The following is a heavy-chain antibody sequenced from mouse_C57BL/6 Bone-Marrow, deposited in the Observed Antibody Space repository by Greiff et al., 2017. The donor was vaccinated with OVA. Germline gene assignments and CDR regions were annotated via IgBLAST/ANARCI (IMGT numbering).Heavy chain of an antibody. CDR2: ITHSGET. D-gene: IGHD2-3*01. CDR1: GFPITSGYY. J-gene: IGHJ1*03. V-gene: IGHV12-3*01. CDR3: AGVLYDGYPYWYFDV. Sequence: QVQLQQSGPGLVKPSQSLFLTCSITGFPITSGYYWIWIRQSPGKPLEWMGYITHSGETFYNPSLQSPISITRETSKNQFFLQLNSVTTEDTAMYYCAGVLYDGYPYWYFDVWGTGTTVTVSS.